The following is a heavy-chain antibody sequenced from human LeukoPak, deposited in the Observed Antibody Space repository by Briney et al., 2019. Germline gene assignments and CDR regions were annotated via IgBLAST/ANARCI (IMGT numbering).Heavy chain of an antibody. CDR2: IRSKAYGGTT. CDR1: GFTCGDYA. D-gene: IGHD3-10*01. J-gene: IGHJ4*02. CDR3: TRDRGGAAGELFDY. V-gene: IGHV3-49*04. Sequence: GRSLRLSCTAAGFTCGDYAMSWVRQAPGKGLEGVGFIRSKAYGGTTEYAASVKGRFPISRDDSTSIAYLQMNSLKTEDTAVYYCTRDRGGAAGELFDYWGQGTLVTVSS.